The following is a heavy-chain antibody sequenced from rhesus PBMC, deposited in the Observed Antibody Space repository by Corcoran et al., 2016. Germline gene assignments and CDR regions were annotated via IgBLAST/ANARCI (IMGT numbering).Heavy chain of an antibody. Sequence: EVQLVESGGGLAKPGGSLRLSCAASGSPFSNYWMNWVRQTPGKGLEWISAINSGGGTTYYTDSVKGRFTISRDNSENTVSLQMNSLRTEDTAVYYCTKESVRAFDYWGQGVLVTVSS. CDR2: INSGGGTT. CDR1: GSPFSNYW. CDR3: TKESVRAFDY. D-gene: IGHD4-35*01. J-gene: IGHJ4*01. V-gene: IGHV3S42*01.